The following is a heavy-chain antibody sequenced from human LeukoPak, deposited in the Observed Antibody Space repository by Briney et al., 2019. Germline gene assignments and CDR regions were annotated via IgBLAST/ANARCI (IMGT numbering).Heavy chain of an antibody. CDR2: ISYDGTNK. Sequence: GTSLRLSCAASGFTFSSYGMNWVRQAPGKGLEWVAVISYDGTNKFYVDSLRGRFTISRDNSKNTLYLQMNSLRAEDTAVYYCAKDGYYGSGTYPDYWGQGTRVTVSS. D-gene: IGHD3-10*01. V-gene: IGHV3-30*18. J-gene: IGHJ4*02. CDR3: AKDGYYGSGTYPDY. CDR1: GFTFSSYG.